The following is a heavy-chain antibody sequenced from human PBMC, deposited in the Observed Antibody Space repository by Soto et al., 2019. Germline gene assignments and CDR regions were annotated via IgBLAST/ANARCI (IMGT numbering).Heavy chain of an antibody. J-gene: IGHJ3*02. D-gene: IGHD3-10*01. Sequence: SETLSLTCAVSSGSISSSNWWSWVRQPPGKGLEWIGEIYHSGSTNYNPSLKSRVTISVDKSKNQFSLKLRSVTAADTAVYYCARDIMVRGVIGGYAFDIWGQGTMVTVSS. CDR3: ARDIMVRGVIGGYAFDI. V-gene: IGHV4-4*02. CDR1: SGSISSSNW. CDR2: IYHSGST.